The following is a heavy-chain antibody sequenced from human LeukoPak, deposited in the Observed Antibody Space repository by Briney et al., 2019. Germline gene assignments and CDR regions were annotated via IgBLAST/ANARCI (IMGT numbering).Heavy chain of an antibody. Sequence: GESLKISSSASGYCITSYWFTTVRQMPGRGLEWMVIINPSDSDTRYSPSFQGQVTISADNSISTAYLQWSSLKATDSAMYYCARAWTVRLGGQGTLVTVSS. D-gene: IGHD1-1*01. CDR3: ARAWTVRL. J-gene: IGHJ1*01. CDR1: GYCITSYW. V-gene: IGHV5-51*01. CDR2: INPSDSDT.